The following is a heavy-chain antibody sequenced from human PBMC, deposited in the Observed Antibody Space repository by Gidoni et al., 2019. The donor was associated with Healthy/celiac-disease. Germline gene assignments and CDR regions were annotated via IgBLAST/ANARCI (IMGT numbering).Heavy chain of an antibody. Sequence: QLQLQESGPGLVKPSETLSLTCTVSGGSISSSSYHGGWIRQPHGKGLEWIGSIYYSGSTYYNPSLKSRVTISVYTSKNQFSLKLSSVTAADTAVYYCARHRKDCSGGSCYSFYYFDYWGQGTLVTVSS. CDR2: IYYSGST. CDR1: GGSISSSSYH. D-gene: IGHD2-15*01. V-gene: IGHV4-39*01. J-gene: IGHJ4*02. CDR3: ARHRKDCSGGSCYSFYYFDY.